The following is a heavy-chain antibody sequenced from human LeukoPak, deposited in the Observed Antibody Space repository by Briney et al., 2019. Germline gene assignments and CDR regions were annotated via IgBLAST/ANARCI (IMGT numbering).Heavy chain of an antibody. D-gene: IGHD7-27*01. V-gene: IGHV3-66*01. CDR2: IYSGGTT. Sequence: PGGSLRLSCAASGFTFSSYSMNWVRQAPGKGLDWVSVIYSGGTTRYADSVKGRFIISRDDSKNTLYLQMNSLRDENTAVYYCARGAGDRPYWYFDLWGRGTLVTVSS. CDR3: ARGAGDRPYWYFDL. J-gene: IGHJ2*01. CDR1: GFTFSSYS.